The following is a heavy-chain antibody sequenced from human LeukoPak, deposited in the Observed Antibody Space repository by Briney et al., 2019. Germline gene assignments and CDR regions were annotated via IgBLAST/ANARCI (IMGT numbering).Heavy chain of an antibody. D-gene: IGHD6-13*01. J-gene: IGHJ4*02. CDR3: ARSMYSSSWFLDY. CDR1: GYTFTSYD. CDR2: MNHNSGNT. Sequence: ASVKVSCKASGYTFTSYDINWVRQATGQGLEWMGWMNHNSGNTGYAQKFQGRATMTRNTSISTAYMELSSLRSEDTAVYYCARSMYSSSWFLDYWGQGTLVSVSS. V-gene: IGHV1-8*01.